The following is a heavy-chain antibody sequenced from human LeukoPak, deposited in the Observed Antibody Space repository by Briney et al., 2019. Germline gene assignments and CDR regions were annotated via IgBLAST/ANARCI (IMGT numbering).Heavy chain of an antibody. CDR1: GGSISSGGYY. Sequence: SETLSLTCTVSGGSISSGGYYWSWIRQHPGKALEWIGYIYYSGSTYYNPSLKSRVSISIDTSKNQFSLKLSSVSAADTAVYYCARDRVRRVMTYAGFDPWGQGTLVTVSS. J-gene: IGHJ5*02. CDR3: ARDRVRRVMTYAGFDP. V-gene: IGHV4-31*03. CDR2: IYYSGST. D-gene: IGHD3-10*01.